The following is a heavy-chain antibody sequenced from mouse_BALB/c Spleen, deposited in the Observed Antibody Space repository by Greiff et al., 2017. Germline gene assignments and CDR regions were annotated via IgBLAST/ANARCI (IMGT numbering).Heavy chain of an antibody. V-gene: IGHV2-9*02. D-gene: IGHD2-3*01. J-gene: IGHJ3*01. CDR2: IWAGGST. CDR1: GFSLTSYG. Sequence: QVQLKESGPGLVAPSQSLSITCTVSGFSLTSYGVHWVRQPPGKGLEWLGVIWAGGSTNYNSALMSRLSISKDNSKSQVFLKMNSLQTDDTAMYYCAREGDGFAYWGQGTLVTVSA. CDR3: AREGDGFAY.